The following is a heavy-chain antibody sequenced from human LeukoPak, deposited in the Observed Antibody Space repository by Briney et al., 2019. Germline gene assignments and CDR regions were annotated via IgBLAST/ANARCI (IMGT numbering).Heavy chain of an antibody. CDR2: IWYDGSNK. Sequence: PGGSLRLSCAASGFTFSSYAMHWVRQAPGKGLEGVAVIWYDGSNKYYADSVKGRFTISRDNSKNTLYLQMNSLRAEDTAVYYCARVVCSGGSCYFDYWGQGTLVTVSS. D-gene: IGHD2-15*01. CDR3: ARVVCSGGSCYFDY. CDR1: GFTFSSYA. J-gene: IGHJ4*02. V-gene: IGHV3-33*08.